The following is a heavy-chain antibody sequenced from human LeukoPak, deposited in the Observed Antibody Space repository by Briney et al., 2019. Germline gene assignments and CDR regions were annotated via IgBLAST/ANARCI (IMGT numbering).Heavy chain of an antibody. CDR2: IYSGGST. D-gene: IGHD2-15*01. CDR3: ARVRGGCSGGSCYRYFDY. CDR1: GFTFSSNY. Sequence: GGSLRLSCAASGFTFSSNYMSWVRQAPGKGLEWVSVIYSGGSTYYADSVKGRFTISRDNSKNTLYLQMNSLRAEDTAVYYCARVRGGCSGGSCYRYFDYWGQGTLVTVSS. V-gene: IGHV3-53*01. J-gene: IGHJ4*02.